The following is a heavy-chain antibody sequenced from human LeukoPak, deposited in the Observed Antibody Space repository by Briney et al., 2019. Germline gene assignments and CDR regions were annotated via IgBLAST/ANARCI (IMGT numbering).Heavy chain of an antibody. D-gene: IGHD3-22*01. J-gene: IGHJ6*02. CDR1: GFTFSSYA. CDR2: IWYDGSSK. Sequence: PGGSLRLSCAASGFTFSSYAMSWVRQAPGKGLEWVAVIWYDGSSKYYADSVKGRFTISRDNSKNTLYLQMNSLRAEDTAVYYCARERYDSSGHITRSDGMDVWGQGTTVTVSS. V-gene: IGHV3-33*08. CDR3: ARERYDSSGHITRSDGMDV.